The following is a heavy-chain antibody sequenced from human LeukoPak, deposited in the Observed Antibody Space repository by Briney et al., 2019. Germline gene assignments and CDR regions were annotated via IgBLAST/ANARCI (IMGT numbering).Heavy chain of an antibody. J-gene: IGHJ4*02. V-gene: IGHV1-69*06. CDR1: GGTFSSYA. Sequence: ASVKVSCKASGGTFSSYAISWVRQAPGQGLEWMGGIIPIFGTAIYAQKFQGRVTMTEDTSTDTAYMELSSLRSEDTAVYYCATKRQLWIVWGQGTLVTVSS. CDR2: IIPIFGTA. CDR3: ATKRQLWIV. D-gene: IGHD5-18*01.